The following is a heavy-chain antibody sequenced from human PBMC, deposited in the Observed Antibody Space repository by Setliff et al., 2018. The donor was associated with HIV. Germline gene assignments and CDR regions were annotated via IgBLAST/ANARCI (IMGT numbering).Heavy chain of an antibody. D-gene: IGHD2-15*01. Sequence: GESLKISCKGSGYGFSSYWIGWVRQMPGKGLEWMGIIYPGDSDTRYNPSFQGQVTISADKSISTAYLQCSSLKASDTAMYYCARLGGICSGGSCTALAYTMDVWGQGTTVTVSS. V-gene: IGHV5-51*01. CDR2: IYPGDSDT. CDR1: GYGFSSYW. CDR3: ARLGGICSGGSCTALAYTMDV. J-gene: IGHJ6*02.